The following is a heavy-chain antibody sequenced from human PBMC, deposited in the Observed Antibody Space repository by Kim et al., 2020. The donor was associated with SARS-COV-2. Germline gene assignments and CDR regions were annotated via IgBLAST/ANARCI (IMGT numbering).Heavy chain of an antibody. V-gene: IGHV1-46*01. J-gene: IGHJ4*02. D-gene: IGHD3-16*02. CDR3: ATEAPRTYRFDH. Sequence: TYAQKFQGRVTVTREPSTSTVYMELSSLTSEDTAMYYCATEAPRTYRFDHWGQGTLVTVSS.